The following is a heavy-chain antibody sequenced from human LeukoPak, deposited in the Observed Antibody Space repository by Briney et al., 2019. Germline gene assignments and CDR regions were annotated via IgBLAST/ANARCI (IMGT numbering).Heavy chain of an antibody. V-gene: IGHV3-33*01. CDR2: IWYDGSKN. J-gene: IGHJ4*02. Sequence: GRSLRLSCAASGFTFSSYGMHWVRQAPGKGLEWVAVIWYDGSKNYYADSVEGRFTISRDNSKNTLYLQMNSLRAEDTALYYCARDRSARRLEYWGQGTLVTVSS. CDR3: ARDRSARRLEY. CDR1: GFTFSSYG. D-gene: IGHD6-6*01.